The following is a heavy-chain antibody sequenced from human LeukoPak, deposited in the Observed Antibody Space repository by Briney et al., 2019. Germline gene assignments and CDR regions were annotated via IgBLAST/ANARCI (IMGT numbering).Heavy chain of an antibody. D-gene: IGHD3-10*01. V-gene: IGHV3-33*01. Sequence: GRSLRLSCATSGFTFTTYGFHWVRQAPGQGLEWVAVIWSDGSQKYYADSVKGRFTISRDDSQNTLYLQMDSLRVEDTAVYSCARDDALGRLGYWGQGTLVTVSS. CDR1: GFTFTTYG. J-gene: IGHJ4*02. CDR2: IWSDGSQK. CDR3: ARDDALGRLGY.